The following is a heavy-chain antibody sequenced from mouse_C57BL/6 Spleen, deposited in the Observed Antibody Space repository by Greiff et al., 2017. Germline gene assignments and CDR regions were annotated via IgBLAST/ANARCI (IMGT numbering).Heavy chain of an antibody. V-gene: IGHV1-61*01. CDR2: IYPSDSET. Sequence: VQLQQPGAELVRPGSSVKLSCKASGYTFTSYWMDWVKQRPGQGLEWIGNIYPSDSETHYNQKFKDKATLTVDKSSSTASMQLSSLTSEDSAVYYCARRDSNYADYYAMDYWGQGTSVTVSS. D-gene: IGHD2-5*01. J-gene: IGHJ4*01. CDR3: ARRDSNYADYYAMDY. CDR1: GYTFTSYW.